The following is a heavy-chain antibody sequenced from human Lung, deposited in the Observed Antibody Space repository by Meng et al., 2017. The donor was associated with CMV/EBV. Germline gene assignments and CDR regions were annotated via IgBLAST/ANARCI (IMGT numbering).Heavy chain of an antibody. Sequence: GESXKISCKTSGYTFASHWIGWVRQLPGEDLEWMGMIHCGDSRTIYSPLFQGQVTISVDKSLNTAYLQWNSLQASDTAMYYCARHYDASWFGYWGQGTRVTVSS. CDR3: ARHYDASWFGY. CDR1: GYTFASHW. CDR2: IHCGDSRT. J-gene: IGHJ4*02. V-gene: IGHV5-51*01. D-gene: IGHD2-2*01.